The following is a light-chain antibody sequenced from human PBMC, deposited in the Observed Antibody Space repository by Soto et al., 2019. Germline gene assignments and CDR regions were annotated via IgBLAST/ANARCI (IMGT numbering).Light chain of an antibody. Sequence: EIVLTQSPGTLSLSPGERATLSCRASQTISSSYLAWYQQKPGQAPRLLIFGASSRATDIPDRFSGSGSGTDFTLTISRLQPEDFAVYYCQHYDSSPPTYTFGQGTKLEIK. V-gene: IGKV3-20*01. CDR1: QTISSSY. CDR2: GAS. J-gene: IGKJ2*01. CDR3: QHYDSSPPTYT.